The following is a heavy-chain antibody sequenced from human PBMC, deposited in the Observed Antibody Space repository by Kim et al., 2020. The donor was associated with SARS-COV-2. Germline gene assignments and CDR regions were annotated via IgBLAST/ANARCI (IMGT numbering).Heavy chain of an antibody. J-gene: IGHJ6*02. V-gene: IGHV3-15*01. CDR2: IKSKTDGGTT. CDR1: GFTFSNAW. CDR3: TTDLVAVADDDYYYYGMDV. Sequence: GGTLRLSCAASGFTFSNAWMSWVRQAPGKGLEWVGRIKSKTDGGTTDYAAPVKGRFTISRDDSKNTLYLQMNSLKTEDTAVYYCTTDLVAVADDDYYYYGMDVWGQGTTVTVSS. D-gene: IGHD6-19*01.